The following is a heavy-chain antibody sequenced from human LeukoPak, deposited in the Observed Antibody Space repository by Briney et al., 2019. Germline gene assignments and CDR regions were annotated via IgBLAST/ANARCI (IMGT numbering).Heavy chain of an antibody. CDR2: IYYSGST. CDR1: GGSISSSSYY. D-gene: IGHD3-22*01. V-gene: IGHV4-39*01. CDR3: VNYYDSSDYQQPNHLDY. J-gene: IGHJ4*02. Sequence: PSETLSLTCTVSGGSISSSSYYWGWIRQPPGKGLDWIESIYYSGSTYYNPSVKSRFTISVDTSKNQFSLKLSSVTAADTAVYYCVNYYDSSDYQQPNHLDYWGQGTLVTVSS.